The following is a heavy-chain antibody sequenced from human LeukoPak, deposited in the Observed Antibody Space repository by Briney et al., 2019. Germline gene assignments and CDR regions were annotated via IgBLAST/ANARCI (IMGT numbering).Heavy chain of an antibody. Sequence: PSETLSLTYTVSGDSISSYYWSWIRQPPGKGLEWIANIHYSGTTNYNPSLKSRVTISIDMSKNQFSLRLSSVTATDTAVYYCVKAAPGPHDAFDIWGQGTMVTVSS. CDR3: VKAAPGPHDAFDI. J-gene: IGHJ3*02. CDR2: IHYSGTT. CDR1: GDSISSYY. D-gene: IGHD6-13*01. V-gene: IGHV4-59*08.